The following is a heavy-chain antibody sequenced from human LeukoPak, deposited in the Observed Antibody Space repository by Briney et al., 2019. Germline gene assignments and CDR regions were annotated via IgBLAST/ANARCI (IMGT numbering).Heavy chain of an antibody. Sequence: ASVKVSCKASGYTFAGYYMHWVRQAPGQGLEWMGWINPKSGGINYAQKFQGRVTMTRDTSISTAYMELNRLRSDDTAVYYCAREGESEMATNFDYWGQGTLVTVSS. J-gene: IGHJ4*02. CDR3: AREGESEMATNFDY. V-gene: IGHV1-2*02. D-gene: IGHD5-24*01. CDR2: INPKSGGI. CDR1: GYTFAGYY.